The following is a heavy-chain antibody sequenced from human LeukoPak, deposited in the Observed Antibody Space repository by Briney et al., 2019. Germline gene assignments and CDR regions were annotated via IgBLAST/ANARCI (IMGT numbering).Heavy chain of an antibody. CDR2: IWNDGSEK. Sequence: GRSLRLSCAVSGFTFSSYGMHWVRQAPGKGLEWVAVIWNDGSEKYHADSVKGRFTISRDNSKNTLYLQMNSLRAEDTAVYYCAREQHAYGGRMYYFDYWGQGTLVTVSS. CDR1: GFTFSSYG. D-gene: IGHD4-23*01. CDR3: AREQHAYGGRMYYFDY. J-gene: IGHJ4*02. V-gene: IGHV3-33*01.